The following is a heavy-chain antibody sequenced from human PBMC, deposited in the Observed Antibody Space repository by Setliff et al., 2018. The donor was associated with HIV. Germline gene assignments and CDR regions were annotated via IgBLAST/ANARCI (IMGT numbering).Heavy chain of an antibody. CDR1: GYSITNGYY. D-gene: IGHD2-15*01. CDR2: IYQTGSI. V-gene: IGHV4-38-2*02. J-gene: IGHJ4*02. CDR3: ARQAWHSGRNGYFVDY. Sequence: SETLSLTCSVSGYSITNGYYWGWFRQSPGKGLEWIATIYQTGSIYYNPSLQNRVTLLLDMSKNQFSLKLSSVTAADTAVYYCARQAWHSGRNGYFVDYWGQGTL.